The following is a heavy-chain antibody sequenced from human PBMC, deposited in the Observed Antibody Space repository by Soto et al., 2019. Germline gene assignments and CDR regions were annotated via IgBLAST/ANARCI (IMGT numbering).Heavy chain of an antibody. V-gene: IGHV4-34*01. J-gene: IGHJ4*02. CDR3: AREWEYGDYVRPFDY. CDR1: GGSFSGYY. D-gene: IGHD4-17*01. CDR2: INHSGST. Sequence: QVQLQQWGAGLLKPSETLSLTCAVYGGSFSGYYWSWIRQPPGKGLEWIGEINHSGSTNYNPSLKSRVTIAVDTSKSPFSLKLSSVTAADTAVYYCAREWEYGDYVRPFDYWGQGTLVTVSS.